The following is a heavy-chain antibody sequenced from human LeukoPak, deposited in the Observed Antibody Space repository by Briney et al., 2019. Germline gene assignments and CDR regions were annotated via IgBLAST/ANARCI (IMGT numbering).Heavy chain of an antibody. J-gene: IGHJ6*03. CDR3: SRIDGPTVYTYYMDL. CDR1: GFTFSRRD. CDR2: ISPGSSII. V-gene: IGHV3-48*04. Sequence: PGETLRLSCVISGFTFSRRDMNWVRHPPGTGLEWVSYISPGSSIIYYAESVQGRFTVSTDDAKNSLYLQMNTLRAEDTAVYYWSRIDGPTVYTYYMDLWGKGTTVTVAS. D-gene: IGHD3-16*01.